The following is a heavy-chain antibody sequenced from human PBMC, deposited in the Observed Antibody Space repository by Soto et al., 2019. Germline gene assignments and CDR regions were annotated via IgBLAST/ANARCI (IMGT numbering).Heavy chain of an antibody. CDR2: IWYDGSNK. CDR3: ARDRVATRGPYYYYGMDV. V-gene: IGHV3-33*01. Sequence: PGGSLRLSCAASGFTFSSYGMHWVRQAPGKGLEWVAVIWYDGSNKYYADAVKGRFTISRDNSKNTLYLQMHSLRAEDTAEYYCARDRVATRGPYYYYGMDVWGQGTTVTVSS. D-gene: IGHD5-12*01. CDR1: GFTFSSYG. J-gene: IGHJ6*02.